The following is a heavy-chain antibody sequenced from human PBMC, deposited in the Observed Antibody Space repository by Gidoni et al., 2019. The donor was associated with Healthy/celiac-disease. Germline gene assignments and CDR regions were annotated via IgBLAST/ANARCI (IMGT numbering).Heavy chain of an antibody. CDR2: ISSSSSYI. Sequence: EVQLVESGGGLVKPGGSLRLSCAASGFTFSSSSRHGVRQAPGKGMEWVSSISSSSSYIYYADSVKGRFTISRDNAKNALYLQMTSRRAEDTVVYYCARDDIYYDSSCDYFDYWGQGTLVTVSS. CDR1: GFTFSSSS. V-gene: IGHV3-21*01. CDR3: ARDDIYYDSSCDYFDY. J-gene: IGHJ4*02. D-gene: IGHD3-22*01.